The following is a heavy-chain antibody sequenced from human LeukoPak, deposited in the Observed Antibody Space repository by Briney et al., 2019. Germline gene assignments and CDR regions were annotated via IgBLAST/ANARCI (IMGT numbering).Heavy chain of an antibody. J-gene: IGHJ4*02. V-gene: IGHV3-48*01. Sequence: PGGSLRLSCAASGFTFSNYNMNWVRQAPGKGLEWVSYISSSSSTIYYADSVKGRFTISRDNAKNSLYLQMNSLRAEDTAVYYCARDYRGYRAPYYFDHWGQGTLVTVSS. CDR1: GFTFSNYN. CDR3: ARDYRGYRAPYYFDH. CDR2: ISSSSSTI. D-gene: IGHD2-15*01.